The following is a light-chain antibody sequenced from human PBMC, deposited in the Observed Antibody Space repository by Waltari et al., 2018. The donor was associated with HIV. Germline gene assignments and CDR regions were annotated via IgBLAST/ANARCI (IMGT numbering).Light chain of an antibody. V-gene: IGLV2-11*01. CDR2: DVY. CDR1: NSDVGAYNY. Sequence: QSALTQPRSVSGSPGQSVTISCTGTNSDVGAYNYVGWYQQYPGKAPKPLIYDVYKRPSGVPYRFSGSKSGNPASLTISGLQAEDEADYHCCSFTQSHTAVFGGGTKLTVL. J-gene: IGLJ2*01. CDR3: CSFTQSHTAV.